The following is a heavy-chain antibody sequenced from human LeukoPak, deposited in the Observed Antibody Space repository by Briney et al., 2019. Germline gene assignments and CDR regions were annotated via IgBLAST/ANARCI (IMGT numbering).Heavy chain of an antibody. CDR1: GFTFSSYW. V-gene: IGHV3-74*01. CDR3: EAAADDLDY. D-gene: IGHD6-13*01. CDR2: INSDGSST. Sequence: GGSLRLSCAASGFTFSSYWLHWVRQAPGKGLVWVSRINSDGSSTSYADSVKGRFTISRDNAKNTLYLQMNSLRAEDTAVYYCEAAADDLDYWGQGTLVTVSS. J-gene: IGHJ4*02.